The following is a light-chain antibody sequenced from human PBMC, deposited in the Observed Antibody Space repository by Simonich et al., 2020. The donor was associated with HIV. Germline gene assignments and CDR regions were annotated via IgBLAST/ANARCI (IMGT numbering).Light chain of an antibody. V-gene: IGLV2-14*01. Sequence: QSALTQPASVSGSPGQSITISCTGTSSDVGGYDYVSWYQQHPGKAPKLMIYDVSKRPSGVSNRFSGSKSANTASLTISGLQAEDEADYYCISYTTSTTWVFGGGTKLTVL. CDR1: SSDVGGYDY. J-gene: IGLJ3*02. CDR3: ISYTTSTTWV. CDR2: DVS.